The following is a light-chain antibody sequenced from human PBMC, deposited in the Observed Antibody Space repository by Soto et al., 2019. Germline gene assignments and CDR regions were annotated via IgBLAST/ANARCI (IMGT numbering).Light chain of an antibody. CDR2: EVS. Sequence: QSVLTQPPSASGSPGHSVTLSCTGTSSDVGGYNFVSWYQQHPGKAPKLIIYEVSKRPSGVPDRFSGFKSGNTASLTVSGLQAEDEADYYCSSYTSSSSYVSGTGTKVTVL. CDR1: SSDVGGYNF. V-gene: IGLV2-8*01. J-gene: IGLJ1*01. CDR3: SSYTSSSSYV.